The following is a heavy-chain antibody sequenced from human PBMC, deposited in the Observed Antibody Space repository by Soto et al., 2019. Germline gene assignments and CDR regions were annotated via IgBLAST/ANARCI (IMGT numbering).Heavy chain of an antibody. CDR2: IYSGGST. CDR3: ARDGTFGAKGGSLDI. Sequence: GGSLRLSCAASGFTVSSNYMSWVRQAPGKGLEWVSVIYSGGSTYYADSVKGRFTISRGNSKNTLYLQMNSLRAEDTAVYYCARDGTFGAKGGSLDIWGQGTMVTVSS. V-gene: IGHV3-53*01. D-gene: IGHD3-16*01. CDR1: GFTVSSNY. J-gene: IGHJ3*02.